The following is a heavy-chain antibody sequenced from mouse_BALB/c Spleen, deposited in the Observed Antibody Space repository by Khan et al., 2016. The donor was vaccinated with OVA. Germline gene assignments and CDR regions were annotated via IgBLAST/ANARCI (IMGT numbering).Heavy chain of an antibody. CDR2: IDPANGYT. V-gene: IGHV14-3*02. CDR3: AREYWDVFAY. CDR1: GFNIKDTY. D-gene: IGHD4-1*01. Sequence: VQLQQSGAELVKPGASVKLSCTASGFNIKDTYMHWVKQRPEQGLEWIGRIDPANGYTKYNPKFKGKATITADTSSTPAYLQLSSLTSEDPAVFCCAREYWDVFAYWGQGTLVTVSA. J-gene: IGHJ3*01.